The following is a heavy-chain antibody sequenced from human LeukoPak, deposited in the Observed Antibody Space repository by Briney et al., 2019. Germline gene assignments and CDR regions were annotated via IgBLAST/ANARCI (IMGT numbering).Heavy chain of an antibody. V-gene: IGHV4-39*01. CDR3: ARQGDFWSGYPSDY. D-gene: IGHD3-3*01. Sequence: PSETLSLTCTVSGGSISSYYWSWIRQPPGKGLEWIGSIYYSGSTYYNPSLKSRVTISVDTSKNQFSLKLRSVSDADTAVYYYARQGDFWSGYPSDYWGQGTLVTVSS. J-gene: IGHJ4*02. CDR2: IYYSGST. CDR1: GGSISSYY.